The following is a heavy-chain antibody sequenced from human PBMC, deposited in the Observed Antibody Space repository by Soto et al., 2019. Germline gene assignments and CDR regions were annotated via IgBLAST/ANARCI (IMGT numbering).Heavy chain of an antibody. D-gene: IGHD5-18*01. CDR3: ARGDTTMVYYFDY. J-gene: IGHJ4*02. Sequence: QVQLQESGPGLVKPSETLSLTCTVAGGSISSYYWSWIRQPPGKGLEWIGYIYYGSTNYNPSLKSGVTISVDTYKDQFSLKLSSVTAADTAVYYCARGDTTMVYYFDYWGQGTLVTVAS. V-gene: IGHV4-59*01. CDR1: GGSISSYY. CDR2: IYYGST.